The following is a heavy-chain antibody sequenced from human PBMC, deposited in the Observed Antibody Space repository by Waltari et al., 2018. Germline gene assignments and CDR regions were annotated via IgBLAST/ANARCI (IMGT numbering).Heavy chain of an antibody. Sequence: EVQLVESGGGLVQPGGSLRLTCAASGFTFSSYWMHWVRQAPGKGLVWVSRLKSDGSSTTYADSVKGRFTISRDNAKNTLFLQMNSLRAEDTAVYYCTRGGRGDYDGVLDSWGQGTLVTVSS. D-gene: IGHD2-21*02. J-gene: IGHJ4*02. V-gene: IGHV3-74*01. CDR3: TRGGRGDYDGVLDS. CDR1: GFTFSSYW. CDR2: LKSDGSST.